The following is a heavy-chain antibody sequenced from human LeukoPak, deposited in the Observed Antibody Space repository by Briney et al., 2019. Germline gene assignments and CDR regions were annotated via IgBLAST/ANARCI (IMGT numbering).Heavy chain of an antibody. CDR2: IKPSGGST. D-gene: IGHD2-2*01. V-gene: IGHV1-46*04. Sequence: ASVKVSCKASGYSFTNYYIHWVRQAPGQGLECMGIIKPSGGSTSYARKLQGRVTMTRDTSTSTVYMEPSSLRSEDTAVYYCAIPNQGGAFDIWGQGTMVIVSS. CDR1: GYSFTNYY. CDR3: AIPNQGGAFDI. J-gene: IGHJ3*02.